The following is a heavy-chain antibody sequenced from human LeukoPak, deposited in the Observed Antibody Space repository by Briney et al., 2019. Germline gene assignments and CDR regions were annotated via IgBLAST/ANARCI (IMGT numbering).Heavy chain of an antibody. CDR3: ASWGRAAAGTPY. J-gene: IGHJ4*02. Sequence: PGGSLRLSCAASGFTFSTFAMIWVRQPPGKGLEWVSSIFPSGGDIHYADSVRGRFTISRDNSKSTLSLQMNSLRAEDTAVYYCASWGRAAAGTPYWGQGTMVTVSS. D-gene: IGHD6-13*01. V-gene: IGHV3-23*01. CDR1: GFTFSTFA. CDR2: IFPSGGDI.